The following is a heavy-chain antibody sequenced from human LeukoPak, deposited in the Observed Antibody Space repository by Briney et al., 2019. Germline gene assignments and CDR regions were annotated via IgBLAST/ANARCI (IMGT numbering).Heavy chain of an antibody. CDR1: GFVLSDYG. Sequence: PGGSLRLSCAASGFVLSDYGIHWVRQGIGKGLEWVSGIGHAGNKYYAGSERGRFTSSRENAENFVYLQMNGLRAEDTAIYYCVRAKRETSSRPWTSGMDVWVQGTTVTVSS. V-gene: IGHV3-13*01. CDR3: VRAKRETSSRPWTSGMDV. D-gene: IGHD3/OR15-3a*01. CDR2: IGHAGNK. J-gene: IGHJ6*02.